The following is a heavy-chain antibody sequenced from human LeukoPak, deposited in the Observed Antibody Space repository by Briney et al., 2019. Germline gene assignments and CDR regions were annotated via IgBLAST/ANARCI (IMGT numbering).Heavy chain of an antibody. D-gene: IGHD2-2*01. CDR1: GGSVSGGSYY. V-gene: IGHV4-61*01. Sequence: SETLSLTCTVSGGSVSGGSYYWSWIRQPPGKGLEWIGYIYYSGSTNYNPSLKSRVTISVDTSKNQFSLKLSSVTAADTAVYYCAREDIVVVPAADAFDIWGQGTMVTVSS. J-gene: IGHJ3*02. CDR3: AREDIVVVPAADAFDI. CDR2: IYYSGST.